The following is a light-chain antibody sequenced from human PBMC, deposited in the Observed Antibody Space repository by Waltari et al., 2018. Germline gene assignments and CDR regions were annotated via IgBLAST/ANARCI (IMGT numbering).Light chain of an antibody. CDR3: QHYLRLPVT. Sequence: PGERATVSCRASQSVSRALAWYQQKPGQAPRLLIYGASTRATGIPDRFSGSGSGTDFSLTISRVEPDDFAVYYCQHYLRLPVTFGQGTTVEI. J-gene: IGKJ1*01. CDR1: QSVSRA. V-gene: IGKV3-20*01. CDR2: GAS.